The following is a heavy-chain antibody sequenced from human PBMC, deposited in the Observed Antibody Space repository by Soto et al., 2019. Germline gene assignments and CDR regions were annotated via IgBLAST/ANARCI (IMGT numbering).Heavy chain of an antibody. D-gene: IGHD2-15*01. CDR3: ARDGRYCSGGSCYSWWFDP. V-gene: IGHV1-69*13. Sequence: GASVKVSCKASGGTFSSYAISWVRQAPGQGLEWMGGIIPIFGTANYAQKFQGRVTITADESTSTAYMELSSLRSEDTAVYYCARDGRYCSGGSCYSWWFDPWGQGTLVTVSS. CDR2: IIPIFGTA. J-gene: IGHJ5*02. CDR1: GGTFSSYA.